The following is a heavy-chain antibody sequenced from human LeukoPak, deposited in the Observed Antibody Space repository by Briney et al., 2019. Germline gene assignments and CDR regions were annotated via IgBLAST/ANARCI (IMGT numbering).Heavy chain of an antibody. J-gene: IGHJ4*02. CDR3: AKTVSGSYSYQGGDY. CDR2: INEDGSGK. V-gene: IGHV3-7*05. Sequence: GGSLRLSCGASGFTFSRYWMSWVRQAPGKGLEWLANINEDGSGKYYVDSVKGRFTMSRDNAKNSLYLQMNSLRAEDTAVYYCAKTVSGSYSYQGGDYWGQGTLVTVSS. D-gene: IGHD3-10*01. CDR1: GFTFSRYW.